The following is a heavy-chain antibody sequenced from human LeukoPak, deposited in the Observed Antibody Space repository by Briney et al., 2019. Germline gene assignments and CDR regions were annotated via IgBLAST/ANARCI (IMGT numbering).Heavy chain of an antibody. CDR2: IYGGGST. D-gene: IGHD2-15*01. J-gene: IGHJ4*02. V-gene: IGHV3-53*05. Sequence: GGSLRLSCAATGLSFSSNFMSWVRQAPGKGLEWVSVIYGGGSTYYGDSVKGRITMSRDTPKNTLYLQMNSPRVEDTAVYYCASWPVGCYGEDSWGQGTLVTVSS. CDR1: GLSFSSNF. CDR3: ASWPVGCYGEDS.